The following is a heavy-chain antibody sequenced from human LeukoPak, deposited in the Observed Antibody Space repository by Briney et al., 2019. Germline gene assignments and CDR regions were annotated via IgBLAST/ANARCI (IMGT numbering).Heavy chain of an antibody. D-gene: IGHD5-18*01. CDR3: ARHDFEHAAMGATTDY. J-gene: IGHJ4*02. CDR2: INPSGST. CDR1: GGSFSGYY. Sequence: MASETLSLTCAVYGGSFSGYYWSWIRQPPGKGLEWIGEINPSGSTNYNPSLKSRVTISVDASKNQFSLRLSSVTAADTAVYYCARHDFEHAAMGATTDYWGQGTLVTVSS. V-gene: IGHV4-34*01.